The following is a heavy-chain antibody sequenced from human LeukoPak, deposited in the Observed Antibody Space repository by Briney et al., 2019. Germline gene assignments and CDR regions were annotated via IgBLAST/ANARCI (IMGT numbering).Heavy chain of an antibody. V-gene: IGHV3-49*04. Sequence: PSGGSLRLSCTASGFTFGDYAMSWVRQAPGKGVEWVGFIRSKAYGGTTEYAASVKGRFTISRDDSKSIAYLQMNSLKTEDTAVYYCTRGITLDYGGDYWGQGTLVTVSS. D-gene: IGHD4-23*01. CDR1: GFTFGDYA. J-gene: IGHJ4*02. CDR2: IRSKAYGGTT. CDR3: TRGITLDYGGDY.